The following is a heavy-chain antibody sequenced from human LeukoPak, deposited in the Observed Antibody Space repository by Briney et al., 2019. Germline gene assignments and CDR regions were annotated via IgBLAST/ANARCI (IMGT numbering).Heavy chain of an antibody. CDR2: MNPNSGNT. CDR1: GYTFTSYD. J-gene: IGHJ3*02. CDR3: ARGLYYDSSGYPDAFDI. V-gene: IGHV1-8*03. Sequence: GASVKVSCKASGYTFTSYDINWVRQATGQGLEWMGWMNPNSGNTGYAQKFQGRVTITRNTSISTAYMELSSLRSEDTAVYYCARGLYYDSSGYPDAFDIWGQGTMVTVSS. D-gene: IGHD3-22*01.